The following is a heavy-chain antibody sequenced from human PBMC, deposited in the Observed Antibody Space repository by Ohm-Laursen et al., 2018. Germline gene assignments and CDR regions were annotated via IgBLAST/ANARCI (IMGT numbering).Heavy chain of an antibody. CDR3: TKDRTYTDAFDP. D-gene: IGHD5-18*01. V-gene: IGHV3-23*01. J-gene: IGHJ3*01. CDR1: GFTFSSYE. CDR2: ISGSGGST. Sequence: GSLRLSCAASGFTFSSYEMNWVRQAPGKGLEWVSGISGSGGSTYYADSVKGRFTISRDISNNTLYLQMNSLRAEDTAIYYCTKDRTYTDAFDPWGQGTMVTVSS.